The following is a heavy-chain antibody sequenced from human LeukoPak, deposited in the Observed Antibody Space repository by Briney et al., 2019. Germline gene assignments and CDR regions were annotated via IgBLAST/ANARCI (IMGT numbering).Heavy chain of an antibody. CDR1: GLILRSYT. CDR3: AKDHYAIRVGWFDP. V-gene: IGHV3-21*04. J-gene: IGHJ5*01. Sequence: PGGSLRLSCAASGLILRSYTMNWVRQAPGKGLEWVSFISSSSSYIYYADSVKGRFTVSRDNSKNTLYLQMNSLRAEDTAVYYCAKDHYAIRVGWFDPWGQGTLVTVSS. D-gene: IGHD2-8*01. CDR2: ISSSSSYI.